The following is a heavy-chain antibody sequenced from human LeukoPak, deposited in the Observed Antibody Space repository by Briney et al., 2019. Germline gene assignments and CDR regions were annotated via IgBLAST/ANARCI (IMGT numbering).Heavy chain of an antibody. V-gene: IGHV4-61*02. CDR3: ARSLVGTTVNDAFDI. Sequence: TLSLTCTVSGGSISSGSYYWSWIRQPAGKGLEWIGRIYTSGSTNYNPSLKSRVTISVDTSKNQFSLKLSSVTAADTAVYYCARSLVGTTVNDAFDIWGQGTMVTVSS. D-gene: IGHD1-26*01. J-gene: IGHJ3*02. CDR1: GGSISSGSYY. CDR2: IYTSGST.